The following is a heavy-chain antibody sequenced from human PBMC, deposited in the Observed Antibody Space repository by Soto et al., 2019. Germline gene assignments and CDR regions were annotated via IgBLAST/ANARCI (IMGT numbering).Heavy chain of an antibody. CDR3: GRDPELWDENVATRPSTYYDGMDV. Sequence: QMQLVESGGGLVEPGGSLRLSCEASGFTFSNHYMSWIRQAPGKGLEWISYISRSGSTIYYADSVKGRFTISRDNSKNSLYLQMDSLRAEDTAMYYCGRDPELWDENVATRPSTYYDGMDVWGQGTTVTVAS. D-gene: IGHD5-18*01. CDR2: ISRSGSTI. CDR1: GFTFSNHY. V-gene: IGHV3-11*01. J-gene: IGHJ6*02.